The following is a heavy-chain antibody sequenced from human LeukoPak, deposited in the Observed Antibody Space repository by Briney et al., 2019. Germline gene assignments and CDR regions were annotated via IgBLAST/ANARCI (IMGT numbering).Heavy chain of an antibody. CDR1: GGSISSYY. CDR2: IYYSGST. Sequence: SETLSLTCTVSGGSISSYYWSWIRQPPGKGLEWIGYIYYSGSTNYNPSLKSRVTISVDTSKNQFSLKLSSVTAADTAVYYCASHYYDSSGYYPFFDYWGQGTLVTVSS. J-gene: IGHJ4*02. CDR3: ASHYYDSSGYYPFFDY. D-gene: IGHD3-22*01. V-gene: IGHV4-59*12.